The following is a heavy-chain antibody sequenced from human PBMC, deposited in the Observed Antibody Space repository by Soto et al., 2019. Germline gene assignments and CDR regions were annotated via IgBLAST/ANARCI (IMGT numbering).Heavy chain of an antibody. CDR3: ATDRVTFGGVIVRLGWGNFDY. J-gene: IGHJ4*02. Sequence: QVQLVQSGAEVKKPGASVKVSCKVSGYTLTELSMHWVRQAPGKGLEWMGGFDPEDGETIYAQKFQGRVTMTEDTSTDTAYMEMRSLRSEDTAVYYCATDRVTFGGVIVRLGWGNFDYWGQRTLVTVSS. CDR1: GYTLTELS. D-gene: IGHD3-16*02. V-gene: IGHV1-24*01. CDR2: FDPEDGET.